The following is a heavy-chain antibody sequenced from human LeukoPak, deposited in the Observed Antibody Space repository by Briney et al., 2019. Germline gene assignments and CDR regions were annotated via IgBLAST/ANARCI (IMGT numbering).Heavy chain of an antibody. CDR2: IIPIFGTA. CDR1: GGTFSSYA. Sequence: SVKVSCKASGGTFSSYAISWVRQAPGQGLEWMGGIIPIFGTANYAQKFQGRVTITADESTSTAHMELSSLRSEDTAVYYCASAGIVGAAVQAFDIWGQGTMVTVSS. D-gene: IGHD1-26*01. J-gene: IGHJ3*02. V-gene: IGHV1-69*13. CDR3: ASAGIVGAAVQAFDI.